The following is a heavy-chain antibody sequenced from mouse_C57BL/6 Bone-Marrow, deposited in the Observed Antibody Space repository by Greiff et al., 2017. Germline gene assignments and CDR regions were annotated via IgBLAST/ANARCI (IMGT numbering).Heavy chain of an antibody. D-gene: IGHD3-1*01. CDR2: IYPRSGNT. CDR3: ARGLPHWYFDV. Sequence: QVQLQQSGAELARPGASVKLSCKASGNTFTSYGISWVKQRTGQGLEWIGEIYPRSGNTYYNEKFKGKATLTADKSSSTAYMELRSLTSEDSAVYFCARGLPHWYFDVWGTGTTVTVSS. J-gene: IGHJ1*03. V-gene: IGHV1-81*01. CDR1: GNTFTSYG.